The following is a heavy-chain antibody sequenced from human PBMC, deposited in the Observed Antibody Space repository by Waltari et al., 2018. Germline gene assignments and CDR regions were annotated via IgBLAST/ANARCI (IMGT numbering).Heavy chain of an antibody. CDR1: GSTLSSLS. V-gene: IGHV3-21*01. CDR3: ARGPRFQH. CDR2: ISSSSSYI. J-gene: IGHJ1*01. Sequence: EVQLVESGGGVVKPGGSLRLSCAASGSTLSSLSMNWVRHAPGKGLEWVSYISSSSSYIYYPDSVQGRFTISRDNAKNSLYLQMNSLRAEDTAVYYCARGPRFQHWGQGNLGTVSS.